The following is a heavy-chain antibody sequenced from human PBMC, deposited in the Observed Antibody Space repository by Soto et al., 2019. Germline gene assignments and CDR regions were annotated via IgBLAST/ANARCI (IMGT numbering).Heavy chain of an antibody. CDR1: GFTFSNYD. CDR2: ITSHGHIT. Sequence: GGSLRLSCSASGFTFSNYDMVWVRQAPGKGLEYISAITSHGHITYYADSVKGRFTISRDNSKNTLYLQMNSLRAEDTAVYYCARDRSLHRDYDSSGSLDYWGQGTLVTVSS. V-gene: IGHV3-64*04. D-gene: IGHD3-22*01. CDR3: ARDRSLHRDYDSSGSLDY. J-gene: IGHJ4*02.